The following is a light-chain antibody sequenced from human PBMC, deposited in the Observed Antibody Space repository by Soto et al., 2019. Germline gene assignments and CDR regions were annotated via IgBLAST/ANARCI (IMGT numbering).Light chain of an antibody. CDR3: MQSQQSPPT. CDR1: QSLLQSNGYNY. J-gene: IGKJ1*01. CDR2: FGS. V-gene: IGKV2-28*01. Sequence: DIVMTQSQLSLPVTPGEPASISCSSSQSLLQSNGYNYLDWYLQKPGQSPQLLIYFGSYRASGVPDRFGGSGSGTDFTLKIRRVEAEDVGVYYCMQSQQSPPTFGQGTKVEI.